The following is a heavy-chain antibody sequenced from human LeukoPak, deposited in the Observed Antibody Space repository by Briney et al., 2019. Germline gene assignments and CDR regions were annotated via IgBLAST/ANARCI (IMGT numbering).Heavy chain of an antibody. CDR1: GFTFSSYW. J-gene: IGHJ3*02. V-gene: IGHV3-74*01. Sequence: QPGGSLRLSCAASGFTFSSYWMHWVRQAPGKGLVWVSRINSDGSSTSYADSVKGRFTISRDNAKNTLYLQMNSLRAEDMALYYCAKDMSSSWYSAFDIWGQGTMVTVSS. CDR2: INSDGSST. CDR3: AKDMSSSWYSAFDI. D-gene: IGHD6-13*01.